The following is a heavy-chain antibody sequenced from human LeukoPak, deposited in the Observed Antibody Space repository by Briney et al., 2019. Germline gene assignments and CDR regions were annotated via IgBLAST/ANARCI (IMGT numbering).Heavy chain of an antibody. CDR1: GYTFTSYY. CDR3: ARDAVVGATPDI. D-gene: IGHD1-26*01. CDR2: INPSGGST. Sequence: ASVKVSCKASGYTFTSYYMHWVRQAPGQGLEWMGVINPSGGSTSYAQKFQGRVTMTRDTSTSTVYMELSSLRSEDTAVYYCARDAVVGATPDIWGQGTMVTVSS. V-gene: IGHV1-46*01. J-gene: IGHJ3*02.